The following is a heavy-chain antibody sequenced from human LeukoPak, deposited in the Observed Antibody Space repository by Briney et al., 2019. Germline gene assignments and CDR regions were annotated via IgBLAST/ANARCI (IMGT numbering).Heavy chain of an antibody. CDR2: INPNSGGT. CDR3: ARDNYYDSSVNWFDP. V-gene: IGHV1-2*02. CDR1: GYTFTGYY. D-gene: IGHD3-22*01. Sequence: ASVKVSCKASGYTFTGYYMHWVRQAPGQGLEWMGWINPNSGGTNYAQKFQGRVTMTRDTSISTAYMELRNLRSDDTAVYYCARDNYYDSSVNWFDPWGQGTLVTVSS. J-gene: IGHJ5*02.